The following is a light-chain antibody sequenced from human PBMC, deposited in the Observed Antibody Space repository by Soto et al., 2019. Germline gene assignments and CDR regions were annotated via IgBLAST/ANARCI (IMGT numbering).Light chain of an antibody. CDR2: EVN. V-gene: IGLV2-23*02. J-gene: IGLJ2*01. CDR3: SSYTESESVI. CDR1: SSDVGKYNA. Sequence: QSALTQPASVSGSPGQSITISCTGTSSDVGKYNAVSWYQQHPGKAPKLIIYEVNKWPSGASHRFSGPKSGDTASLTISGLQTDDEADYFCSSYTESESVIFGGGTKLTVL.